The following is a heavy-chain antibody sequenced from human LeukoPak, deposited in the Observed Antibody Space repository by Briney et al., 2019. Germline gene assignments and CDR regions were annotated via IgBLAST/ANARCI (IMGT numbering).Heavy chain of an antibody. CDR2: ISSSGSTI. CDR1: GFTFSDYY. J-gene: IGHJ4*02. D-gene: IGHD5-24*01. CDR3: AKVRRDGYNPGDY. Sequence: GGSLRLSCAASGFTFSDYYMSWIRQAPGKGLEWVSYISSSGSTIYYADSVKGRFTISRDNSKNTLYLQMNSLRAEDTAVYYCAKVRRDGYNPGDYWGQGTLVTVSS. V-gene: IGHV3-11*01.